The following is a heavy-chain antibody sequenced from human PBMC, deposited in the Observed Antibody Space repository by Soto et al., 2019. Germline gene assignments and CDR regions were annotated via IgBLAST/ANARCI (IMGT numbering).Heavy chain of an antibody. J-gene: IGHJ4*02. V-gene: IGHV5-51*01. CDR3: ARQDGSALYYFDY. CDR2: IYPGDSDT. Sequence: GESLKISCKGSGYTFTSYWIAWVRQMPGKGLEWMGIIYPGDSDTRYSPSFQGQVSISTDKSISTAYLQWSSLKASDTAMYYCARQDGSALYYFDYWGQGTLVTVSS. CDR1: GYTFTSYW. D-gene: IGHD6-19*01.